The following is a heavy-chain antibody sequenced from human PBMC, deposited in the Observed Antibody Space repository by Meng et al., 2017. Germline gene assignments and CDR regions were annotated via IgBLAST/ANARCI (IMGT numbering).Heavy chain of an antibody. CDR2: INPNSGGT. CDR3: ARSERYVLGFDY. D-gene: IGHD3-16*01. Sequence: QGQLGRPGAEVKKPGASVKVSCTASGYTFTGYYMHWVRQAPGQGLEWMGRINPNSGGTNYAQKFQGRVTMTRDTSISTAYMELSRLRSDDTAVYYCARSERYVLGFDYWGQGTLVTVSS. V-gene: IGHV1-2*06. CDR1: GYTFTGYY. J-gene: IGHJ4*02.